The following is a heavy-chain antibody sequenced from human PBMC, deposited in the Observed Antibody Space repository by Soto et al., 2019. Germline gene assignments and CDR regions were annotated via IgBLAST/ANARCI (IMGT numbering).Heavy chain of an antibody. CDR2: IRSKAYGGTT. Sequence: EVQLVESGGGLVKPGRSLRLSCTASGFTFGDYAMSWFRQAPGKGLEWVGFIRSKAYGGTTEYAASVKGRFTISRDDSKSIAYLQMNSLKSEDTAVYYCTRDLRTYCSGGSCSDYWGQGTLVTVSS. CDR1: GFTFGDYA. CDR3: TRDLRTYCSGGSCSDY. V-gene: IGHV3-49*05. J-gene: IGHJ4*02. D-gene: IGHD2-15*01.